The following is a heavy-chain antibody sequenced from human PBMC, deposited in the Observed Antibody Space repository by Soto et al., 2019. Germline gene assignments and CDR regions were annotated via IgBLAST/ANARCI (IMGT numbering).Heavy chain of an antibody. CDR3: ARRYCASDNCPLFYYFVDL. CDR1: GGTFNKFA. Sequence: VQLVQSGAEVKKTGSSVKVSCKASGGTFNKFAFSWVRQAPGQGFEWMGGIIPVFRSANYAQRFRGRITITADEYTSTVYLYLNDLRYDDTAVYYCARRYCASDNCPLFYYFVDLWGLGTTVTVSS. V-gene: IGHV1-69*01. CDR2: IIPVFRSA. D-gene: IGHD2-21*02. J-gene: IGHJ6*02.